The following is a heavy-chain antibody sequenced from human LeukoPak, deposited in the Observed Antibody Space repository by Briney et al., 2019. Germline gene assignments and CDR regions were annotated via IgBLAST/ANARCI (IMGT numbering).Heavy chain of an antibody. Sequence: GESLKISCKGSGYSFSSYWIGWVRQMPGKGLEWMGIINAGNSDARYSPSFQGQLTISVDKSINTAYLQWSSLKASDTAMYYCARRTAESTVTFYFDFWGQGTLVPVTS. CDR2: INAGNSDA. V-gene: IGHV5-51*01. J-gene: IGHJ4*02. CDR1: GYSFSSYW. CDR3: ARRTAESTVTFYFDF. D-gene: IGHD4-11*01.